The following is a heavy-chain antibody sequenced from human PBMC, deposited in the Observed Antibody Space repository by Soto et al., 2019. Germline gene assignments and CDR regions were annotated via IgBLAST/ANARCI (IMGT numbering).Heavy chain of an antibody. CDR3: ARDGSYYFFLTGYEDFYISGRGV. CDR1: GFTFRRSG. J-gene: IGHJ6*04. D-gene: IGHD3-9*01. Sequence: PGGSLRLSCVASGFTFRRSGMNWVRHAPGKGLEWVSSISTSSTAIYYTDSVKGRFTISRDNARNLLYLLMKSLRAEDTAVYCCARDGSYYFFLTGYEDFYISGRGVCGKRTT. V-gene: IGHV3-21*06. CDR2: ISTSSTAI.